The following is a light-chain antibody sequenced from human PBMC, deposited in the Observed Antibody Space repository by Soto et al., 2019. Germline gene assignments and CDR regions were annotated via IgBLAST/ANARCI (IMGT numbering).Light chain of an antibody. V-gene: IGLV2-14*01. Sequence: QSVLTQPASVSGSPGQSITISCTGTSSDVGGYNYVSWYQQQPGKAPKLMIYDVSNRPSGVSNRFSGSKSGNTASLTISGLQAEDEADYYCSSYTSSSTRVFGGGTKVTVL. CDR2: DVS. J-gene: IGLJ3*02. CDR1: SSDVGGYNY. CDR3: SSYTSSSTRV.